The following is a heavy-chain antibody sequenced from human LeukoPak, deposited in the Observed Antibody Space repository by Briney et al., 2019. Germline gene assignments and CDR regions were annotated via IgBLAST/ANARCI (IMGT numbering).Heavy chain of an antibody. CDR3: ARAYSTSPFLFDY. J-gene: IGHJ4*02. CDR2: ISSSGGST. CDR1: GFTFSSYA. Sequence: GGSLRLSCAASGFTFSSYAMSWVRQAPGKGLEWVSAISSSGGSTYYADSVKGRFTVSRDNSKNTLYLQMNSLRAEDTAVYYCARAYSTSPFLFDYWGQGTLVTVSS. D-gene: IGHD4-11*01. V-gene: IGHV3-23*01.